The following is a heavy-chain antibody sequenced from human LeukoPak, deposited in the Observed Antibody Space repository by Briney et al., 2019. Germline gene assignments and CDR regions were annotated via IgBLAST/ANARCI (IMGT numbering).Heavy chain of an antibody. Sequence: SETLSLTCAVYGGSFSGYYWRWIRQPPGKGLEWIGDINHSGSTNYNPSLKSRVTISVDTSKNQFSLKLSSVTAADTAVYYCARGAYCSSTSCSSPQVYYMDVWGKGTTVTVSS. CDR1: GGSFSGYY. CDR3: ARGAYCSSTSCSSPQVYYMDV. D-gene: IGHD2-2*01. V-gene: IGHV4-34*01. CDR2: INHSGST. J-gene: IGHJ6*03.